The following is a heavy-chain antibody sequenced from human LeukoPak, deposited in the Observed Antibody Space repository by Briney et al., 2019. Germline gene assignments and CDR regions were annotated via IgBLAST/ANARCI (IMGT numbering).Heavy chain of an antibody. CDR1: GFTFSSFE. V-gene: IGHV3-53*01. Sequence: GGSLRLSCAASGFTFSSFEINWLRQAPGGGLEWVSFIYADGNKYYSDSVKGRFTISRDISKNAVYLQMNSLRAEDTAVYYCARDSYGDANFDSWGQGTLVTVSS. CDR2: IYADGNK. J-gene: IGHJ4*02. D-gene: IGHD4-17*01. CDR3: ARDSYGDANFDS.